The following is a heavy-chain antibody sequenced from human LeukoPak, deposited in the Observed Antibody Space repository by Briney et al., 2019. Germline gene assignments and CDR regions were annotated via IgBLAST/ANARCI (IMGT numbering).Heavy chain of an antibody. CDR1: GFTFNTFH. J-gene: IGHJ6*04. Sequence: SRGSLRLSCAASGFTFNTFHMSWVRQAPGKGLEWVSSITPSGESANYADSVKGRFTISRDNSKNMLYLQMNSLRAEDTAVYYCPYSAWDVWGKGTTVTVSS. CDR3: PYSAWDV. CDR2: ITPSGESA. V-gene: IGHV3-23*01. D-gene: IGHD5-18*01.